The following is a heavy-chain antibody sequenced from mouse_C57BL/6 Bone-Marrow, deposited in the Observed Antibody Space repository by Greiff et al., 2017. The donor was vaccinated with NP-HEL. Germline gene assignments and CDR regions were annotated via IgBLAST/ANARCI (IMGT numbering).Heavy chain of an antibody. CDR1: GFSLTSYG. D-gene: IGHD2-4*01. CDR2: IWSGGST. Sequence: VQLQESGPGLVQPSQSLSITCTVSGFSLTSYGVHWVRQSPGKGLEWLGVIWSGGSTDYNAAFISRLSISKDNSKSQVFFKMNSLQADDTAIYYCARNDYYDYPYYYAMDYWGQGTSVTVSS. CDR3: ARNDYYDYPYYYAMDY. J-gene: IGHJ4*01. V-gene: IGHV2-2*01.